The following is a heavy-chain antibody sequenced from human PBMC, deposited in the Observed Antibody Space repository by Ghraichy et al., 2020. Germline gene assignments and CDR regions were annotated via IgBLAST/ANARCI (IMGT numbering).Heavy chain of an antibody. CDR3: ARRLVTSTTTYFDY. D-gene: IGHD4-23*01. V-gene: IGHV3-23*01. CDR1: GFSFSTYA. J-gene: IGHJ4*02. Sequence: GSLRLSCAASGFSFSTYAMGWVRLPPGKGLEWVSVLDSGGGDIHYADSVKGRFTISRDNSKNTLFLQMSSLGADDTALYYCARRLVTSTTTYFDYWGQGTLVTVSS. CDR2: LDSGGGDI.